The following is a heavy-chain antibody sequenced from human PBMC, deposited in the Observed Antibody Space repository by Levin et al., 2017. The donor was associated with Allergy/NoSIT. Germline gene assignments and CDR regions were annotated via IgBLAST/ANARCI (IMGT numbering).Heavy chain of an antibody. CDR3: AKDSRQGSPGEYFFDY. CDR2: INNGGVST. D-gene: IGHD1-26*01. CDR1: GFIFSSYA. V-gene: IGHV3-23*01. J-gene: IGHJ4*02. Sequence: HTGGSLRLSCVASGFIFSSYAMNWVRQAPGKGLEWVSTINNGGVSTFYADSVKGRFTISRDNSKNTLYLQINSLRADDTALYYCAKDSRQGSPGEYFFDYWGQGTLVTVSS.